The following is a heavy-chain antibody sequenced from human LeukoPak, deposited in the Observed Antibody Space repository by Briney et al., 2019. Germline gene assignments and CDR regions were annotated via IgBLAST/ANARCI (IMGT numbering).Heavy chain of an antibody. CDR3: ARASRGDDASF. V-gene: IGHV3-11*05. D-gene: IGHD5-12*01. J-gene: IGHJ4*02. CDR1: GFTFSDYY. CDR2: ISSRSTYT. Sequence: MSGGSLRLSCVASGFTFSDYYLTWMRQGPGKGLEWVSFISSRSTYTSYADSVKGRFTISRDNAKNSLYLQMNSLRAEDTAVYYCARASRGDDASFWGQGALVTVSS.